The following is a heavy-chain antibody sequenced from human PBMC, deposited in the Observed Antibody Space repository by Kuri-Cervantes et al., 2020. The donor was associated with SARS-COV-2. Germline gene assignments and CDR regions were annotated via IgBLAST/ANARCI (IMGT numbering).Heavy chain of an antibody. D-gene: IGHD6-19*01. CDR3: ARGGRIAVAGILLPLYYYGMDV. J-gene: IGHJ6*02. CDR2: INHSGST. CDR1: GGSFSGYY. V-gene: IGHV4-34*01. Sequence: GSLRPSCAVYGGSFSGYYWSWIRQPPGRGLGWIGEINHSGSTNYNPSLKSRVTISVNTSKNQFSLKLSSVTAADTAVYYCARGGRIAVAGILLPLYYYGMDVWGQGTTVTVSS.